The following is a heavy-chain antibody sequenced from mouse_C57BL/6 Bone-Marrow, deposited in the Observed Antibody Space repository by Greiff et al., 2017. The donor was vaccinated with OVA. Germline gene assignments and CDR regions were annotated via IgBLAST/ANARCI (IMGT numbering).Heavy chain of an antibody. V-gene: IGHV5-15*01. CDR2: ISNLAYSI. D-gene: IGHD4-1*02. Sequence: DVMLVESGGGLVQPGGSLKLSCAASGFTFSDYGMAWVRQAPRKGPEWVAFISNLAYSIYYADTVTGRFTISRENAKNTLYLEMSSLRSEDTAMYYCARLNWDGHYFDYWGQGTTLTVSS. CDR3: ARLNWDGHYFDY. CDR1: GFTFSDYG. J-gene: IGHJ2*01.